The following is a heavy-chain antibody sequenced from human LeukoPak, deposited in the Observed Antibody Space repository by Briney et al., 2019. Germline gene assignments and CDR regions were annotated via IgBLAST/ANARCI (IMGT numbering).Heavy chain of an antibody. V-gene: IGHV3-23*01. Sequence: GGSLILSCWALLYPFIGYASATGRQAPGKGLEWVSGFGSDGKTHYAESVQGQFAVSRDPSKTTLYLQMISLRTEDTALYYCARDLHYWAARYVWGKGNTVTVSS. CDR3: ARDLHYWAARYV. CDR1: LYPFIGYA. CDR2: FGSDGKT. D-gene: IGHD2-8*02. J-gene: IGHJ6*04.